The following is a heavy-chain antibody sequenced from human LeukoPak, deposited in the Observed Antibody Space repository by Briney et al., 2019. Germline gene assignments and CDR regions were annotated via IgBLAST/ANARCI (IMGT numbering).Heavy chain of an antibody. CDR2: INPSGCST. V-gene: IGHV1-46*01. CDR3: ARGVVNAMGAFDI. CDR1: GYTFTSYC. Sequence: ASVKVSCKASGYTFTSYCMHWVRQAPGQGLEWMGIINPSGCSTSYAQKLQGRVTMTRDTSTSTVYMEVSSLRSEDTAVYFCARGVVNAMGAFDIRGQGTMVTVSS. D-gene: IGHD2-21*01. J-gene: IGHJ3*02.